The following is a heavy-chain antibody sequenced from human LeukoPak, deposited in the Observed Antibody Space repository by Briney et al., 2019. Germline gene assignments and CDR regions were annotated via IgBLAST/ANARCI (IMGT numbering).Heavy chain of an antibody. V-gene: IGHV4-59*08. CDR3: ARAVAGTYFDY. CDR1: GGSISSYY. J-gene: IGHJ4*02. D-gene: IGHD6-19*01. CDR2: IYYSGST. Sequence: SETRSLTCTVSGGSISSYYWSWIRQPPGKGLEWIGYIYYSGSTNYNPSLKSRVTISVDTSKNQFSLKLSSVTAADTAVYYCARAVAGTYFDYWGQGTLVTVSS.